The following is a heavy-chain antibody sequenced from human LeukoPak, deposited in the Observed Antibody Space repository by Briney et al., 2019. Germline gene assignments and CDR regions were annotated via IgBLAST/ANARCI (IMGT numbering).Heavy chain of an antibody. Sequence: GGSLRLSCAASGFTFDDYGMSWVRQAPGKGLEWVANIKQDGSEKYYVDSVKGRVTISRDNAKNSLYLQMNSLRAEDTAVYYCARARWFDPWGQGTLVTVSS. CDR2: IKQDGSEK. CDR3: ARARWFDP. CDR1: GFTFDDYG. J-gene: IGHJ5*02. V-gene: IGHV3-7*01.